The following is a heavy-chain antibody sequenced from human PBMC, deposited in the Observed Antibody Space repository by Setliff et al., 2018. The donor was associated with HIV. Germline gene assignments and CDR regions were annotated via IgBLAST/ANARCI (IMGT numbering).Heavy chain of an antibody. Sequence: ASVKVSCKASGYTFTSYDINWVRQATGQGLEWMGWMNPNSGNTGYAQKFQGRDTITRNTSISTAYMELSSLRSEDTAVYYCARGFLWFGEYYFDYWGQGTLVTVSS. J-gene: IGHJ4*02. CDR3: ARGFLWFGEYYFDY. D-gene: IGHD3-10*01. CDR1: GYTFTSYD. CDR2: MNPNSGNT. V-gene: IGHV1-8*03.